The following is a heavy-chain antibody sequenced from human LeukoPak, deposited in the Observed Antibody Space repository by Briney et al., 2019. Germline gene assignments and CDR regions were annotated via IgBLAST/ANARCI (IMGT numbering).Heavy chain of an antibody. CDR1: GGTFSSYS. V-gene: IGHV1-69*13. D-gene: IGHD1-26*01. Sequence: ASVKVSCKASGGTFSSYSISWVRQAPGQGLEWMGGIIPIFDTADYAQKFQGRVTITVDESTSTAYMELSSLRSEDTAVFYCARISLGAIWGYYYGMDVWGQGTTVTVSS. CDR2: IIPIFDTA. CDR3: ARISLGAIWGYYYGMDV. J-gene: IGHJ6*02.